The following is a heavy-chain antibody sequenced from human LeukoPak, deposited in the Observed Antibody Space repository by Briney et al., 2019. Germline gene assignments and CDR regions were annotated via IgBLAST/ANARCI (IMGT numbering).Heavy chain of an antibody. CDR1: GGSFSGYY. V-gene: IGHV4-34*01. CDR3: VSEALGYCSGGSCYGY. CDR2: INHRGST. D-gene: IGHD2-15*01. Sequence: PETLSLTCAVYGGSFSGYYWSGIRQPPGKGLECIGEINHRGSTNYNTSLKSRVTISVDTSKNQFFLKLSSVTAADTAVYYCVSEALGYCSGGSCYGYWRQGTQVTVSS. J-gene: IGHJ4*02.